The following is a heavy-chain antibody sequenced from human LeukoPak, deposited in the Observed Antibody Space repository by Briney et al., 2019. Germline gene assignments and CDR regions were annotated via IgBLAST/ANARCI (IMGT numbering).Heavy chain of an antibody. D-gene: IGHD3-22*01. J-gene: IGHJ3*02. V-gene: IGHV4-39*07. CDR1: GGSISSSSYY. Sequence: KASETLSLTCTVSGGSISSSSYYWGWIRQPPGKGLEWIGSIYYSGSTYYNPSLKSRVTISVDTSKNQFSLKLSSVTAADTAVYYCARDLSIRITYYYDSSGQGDAFDIWGQGTMVTVSS. CDR3: ARDLSIRITYYYDSSGQGDAFDI. CDR2: IYYSGST.